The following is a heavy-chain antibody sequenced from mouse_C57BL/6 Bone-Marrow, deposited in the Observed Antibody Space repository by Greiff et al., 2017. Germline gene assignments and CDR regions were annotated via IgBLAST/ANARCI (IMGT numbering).Heavy chain of an antibody. V-gene: IGHV1-9*01. Sequence: VQLQQSGAELMKPGASVKLSCKATGYTFTGYWIEWVKQRPGHGLEWIGEILPGSGSTNYNEKFKGKATFTADTSSNTAYMQLSSLTTEDSAIYYCARGFSYYGSSYGAMYYWGQGTSVTVAS. CDR3: ARGFSYYGSSYGAMYY. CDR2: ILPGSGST. CDR1: GYTFTGYW. D-gene: IGHD1-1*01. J-gene: IGHJ4*01.